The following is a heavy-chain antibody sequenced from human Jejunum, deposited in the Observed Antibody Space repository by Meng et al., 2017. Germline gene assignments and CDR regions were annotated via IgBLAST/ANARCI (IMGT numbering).Heavy chain of an antibody. D-gene: IGHD3/OR15-3a*01. CDR2: INSDGSIT. CDR1: GFTFSGYY. J-gene: IGHJ4*02. CDR3: ARAGYDFWTGYSDY. V-gene: IGHV3-74*03. Sequence: EVQWVESGGDLVQTVGSLRLSCAASGFTFSGYYMHWVRQSPGKGLVWVSRINSDGSITKYADSVRGRFIISRDNAKNTVYLQMNRLRAEDTAVYYCARAGYDFWTGYSDYWGEGTLVTVSS.